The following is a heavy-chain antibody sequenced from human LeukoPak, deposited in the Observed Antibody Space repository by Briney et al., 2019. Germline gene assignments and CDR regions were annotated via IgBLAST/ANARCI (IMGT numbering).Heavy chain of an antibody. J-gene: IGHJ6*03. CDR3: AKGDGSGSYYPGYYYMDV. Sequence: GGSLRLSCAASGFTFSSYGMSWVRQAPGKGLEWVSAISGSGGSTYYADSVKGRFTISRDNSKNTLYLQMNSLRAEDTAVYYCAKGDGSGSYYPGYYYMDVWGKGTTVTVSS. CDR2: ISGSGGST. CDR1: GFTFSSYG. V-gene: IGHV3-23*01. D-gene: IGHD3-10*01.